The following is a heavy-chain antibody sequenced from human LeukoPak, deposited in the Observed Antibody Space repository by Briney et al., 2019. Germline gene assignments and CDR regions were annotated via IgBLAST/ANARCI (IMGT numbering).Heavy chain of an antibody. D-gene: IGHD4-17*01. Sequence: SQTLSLTCTVSGGSISSGSYYWSWIRQPAGKGLEWIGRIYTSGSTNYNPSLKSRVTISVDTSKNQFSLKLSSVTAADTAAYYCARGDYPHAFDIWGQGTMVTVSS. CDR2: IYTSGST. CDR3: ARGDYPHAFDI. V-gene: IGHV4-61*02. CDR1: GGSISSGSYY. J-gene: IGHJ3*02.